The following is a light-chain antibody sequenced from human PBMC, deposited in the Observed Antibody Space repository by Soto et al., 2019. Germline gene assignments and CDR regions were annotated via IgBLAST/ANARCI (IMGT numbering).Light chain of an antibody. CDR1: SSDVGGYDY. CDR2: DVS. V-gene: IGLV2-14*03. Sequence: QSALTQPASVSGSPGQSITISCIGTSSDVGGYDYVSWYQQHPGKAPKLLIYDVSNRPSGVSNRFSGSKSANTASLTISGLQAEDEADYYCSSFTSISTLIFGGGTKLTVL. J-gene: IGLJ2*01. CDR3: SSFTSISTLI.